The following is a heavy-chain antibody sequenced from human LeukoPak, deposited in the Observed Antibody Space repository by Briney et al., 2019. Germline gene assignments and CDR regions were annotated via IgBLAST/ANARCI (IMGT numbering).Heavy chain of an antibody. CDR3: ARGEAAAGPPHDY. CDR2: VSSSSSYI. Sequence: PGESLRLSCEASGFTFSIYTMNWVRQAPGKGLEWVSSVSSSSSYIYYADSVKGRFTISRDNAKNSLYLQMNSLRAEDTAVYYCARGEAAAGPPHDYWGQGILVTVSS. CDR1: GFTFSIYT. J-gene: IGHJ4*02. D-gene: IGHD6-13*01. V-gene: IGHV3-21*06.